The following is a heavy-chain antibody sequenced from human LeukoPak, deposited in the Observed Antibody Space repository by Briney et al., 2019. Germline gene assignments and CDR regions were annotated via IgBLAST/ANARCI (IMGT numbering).Heavy chain of an antibody. J-gene: IGHJ3*02. V-gene: IGHV4-34*01. CDR2: INHSGST. CDR1: GGSFSGYY. CDR3: AREFWNSRSGNLQAFHI. D-gene: IGHD3-10*01. Sequence: SETLSLTCAVYGGSFSGYYWSWIRQPPGKGLEWIGEINHSGSTNYNPSLKSRVTISVDKSKNQSSLKLTSVTAADTAVYYCAREFWNSRSGNLQAFHIWGQGTMVTVSS.